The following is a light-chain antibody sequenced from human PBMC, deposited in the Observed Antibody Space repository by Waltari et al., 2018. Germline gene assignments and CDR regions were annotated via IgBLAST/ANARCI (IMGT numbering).Light chain of an antibody. CDR3: QQRKDWPLTT. CDR1: QNINNH. J-gene: IGKJ5*01. Sequence: DIVFTQSPAPLSWFPGERATLSCRASQNINNHLAWYQHKPGQAPRLLIHDASRRAVGIPARFSGSGSGTDFSLTISSLEPEDFAVYYCQQRKDWPLTTFGQGTRLEIK. CDR2: DAS. V-gene: IGKV3-11*01.